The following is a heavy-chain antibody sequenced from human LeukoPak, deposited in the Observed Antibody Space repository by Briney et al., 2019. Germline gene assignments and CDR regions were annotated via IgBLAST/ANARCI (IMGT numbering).Heavy chain of an antibody. Sequence: SETLSLTCAVYGGSFSGYYWSWIRQPPGKGLEWIGEINHSGSTNYNPSLKSRVTISVDTSKNQFSLKLSSVTAADTAVYYCARANRYSYGYGYWGQGTLVTVSS. CDR2: INHSGST. CDR3: ARANRYSYGYGY. D-gene: IGHD5-18*01. CDR1: GGSFSGYY. J-gene: IGHJ4*02. V-gene: IGHV4-34*01.